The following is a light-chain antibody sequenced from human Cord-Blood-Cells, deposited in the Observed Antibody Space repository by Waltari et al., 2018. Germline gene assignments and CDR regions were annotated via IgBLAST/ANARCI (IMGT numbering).Light chain of an antibody. V-gene: IGLV1-40*01. J-gene: IGLJ3*02. CDR1: SPNIGAGYD. Sequence: QSVLTQPPSVSGAPGQRVTISCTGSSPNIGAGYDAHWYQHLPGTAPKLLTYGNSNRPSGVPDRFSGSKSGTSASLAITGLQAEDEADYYCQSYDSSLSGWVFGGGTKLTVL. CDR3: QSYDSSLSGWV. CDR2: GNS.